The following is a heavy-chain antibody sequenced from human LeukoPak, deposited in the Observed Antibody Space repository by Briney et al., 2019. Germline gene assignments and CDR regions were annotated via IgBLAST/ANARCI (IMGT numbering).Heavy chain of an antibody. D-gene: IGHD6-19*01. Sequence: SETLSLTCSVSGASIKSNFWSWIRQPPGKGLEWIGYIYYTGSTNYNPSLKSRLTISVDASKSQFSLKLSSVTASDTAVYYCARRKPVAGAVFDFWGQGTLVIVSS. J-gene: IGHJ4*02. CDR2: IYYTGST. CDR1: GASIKSNF. CDR3: ARRKPVAGAVFDF. V-gene: IGHV4-59*08.